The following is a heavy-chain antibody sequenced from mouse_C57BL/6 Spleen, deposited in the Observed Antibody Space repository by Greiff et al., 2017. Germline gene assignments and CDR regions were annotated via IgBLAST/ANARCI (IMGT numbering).Heavy chain of an antibody. J-gene: IGHJ1*03. CDR3: ASYYGYDWYFDV. V-gene: IGHV5-6*01. D-gene: IGHD2-2*01. CDR1: GFTFSSYG. CDR2: ISSGGSYT. Sequence: EVQLVESGGDLVKPGGSLKLSCAASGFTFSSYGMSWVRQTPDKRLEWVATISSGGSYTYYPDSVKGRFTISRDNAKNTLYLQMSSLKSEDTAMYYCASYYGYDWYFDVWGTGTTVTVSS.